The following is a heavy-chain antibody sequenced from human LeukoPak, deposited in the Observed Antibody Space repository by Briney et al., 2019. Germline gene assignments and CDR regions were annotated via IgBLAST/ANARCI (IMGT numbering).Heavy chain of an antibody. Sequence: SETLSLTCAVSGSSISSTYYWAWIRQPPGKGLEWIGSVFHAGSTYYNPSLKSRVTVSVDTSKNQFSLELTSVTAADTAVYYCARGDYFIDFWGQGTLVTVSS. V-gene: IGHV4-38-2*01. CDR3: ARGDYFIDF. J-gene: IGHJ4*02. CDR1: GSSISSTYY. D-gene: IGHD2/OR15-2a*01. CDR2: VFHAGST.